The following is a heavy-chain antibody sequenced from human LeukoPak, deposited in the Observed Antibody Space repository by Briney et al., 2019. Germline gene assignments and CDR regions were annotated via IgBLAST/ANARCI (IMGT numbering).Heavy chain of an antibody. CDR2: IYYSGST. Sequence: SETLSLTCTVSGGSISSSSYYWGWIRQPPGTGLEWIGSIYYSGSTYYNPSLKSRVTISVDTSKNQFSLKLSSVTAADTAVYYCARDRGSSWYRAFDIWGQGTMVTVSS. V-gene: IGHV4-39*07. D-gene: IGHD6-13*01. CDR1: GGSISSSSYY. CDR3: ARDRGSSWYRAFDI. J-gene: IGHJ3*02.